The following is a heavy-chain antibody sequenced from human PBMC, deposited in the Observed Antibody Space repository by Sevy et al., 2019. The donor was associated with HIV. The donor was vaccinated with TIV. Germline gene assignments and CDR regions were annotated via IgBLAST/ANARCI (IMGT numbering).Heavy chain of an antibody. CDR1: GFTFSSFW. CDR2: IRQDGSEM. V-gene: IGHV3-7*03. J-gene: IGHJ4*02. Sequence: GGSLRLSCKASGFTFSSFWMQWVRQAPGKGLEWVATIRQDGSEMYYVGSVKGRFTISRDNAKNALYLQMDGLRAEDTAFYYCARRYFDLWGQGTLVTVSS. CDR3: ARRYFDL.